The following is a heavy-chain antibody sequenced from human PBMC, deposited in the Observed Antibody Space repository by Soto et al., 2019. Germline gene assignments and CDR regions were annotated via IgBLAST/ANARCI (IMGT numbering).Heavy chain of an antibody. J-gene: IGHJ4*02. Sequence: EVQLLESGGGLVQPGGSLRLSCAASGFTFSSYAMSWVRQAPGKGPEWVSAISGSGGSTYYADSVKGRFTISRDNSTNTLYLQMNSLRAEDTAVYYCAKDRRGYCGGDCPIDYWGQGTLVTVSS. CDR3: AKDRRGYCGGDCPIDY. CDR1: GFTFSSYA. CDR2: ISGSGGST. V-gene: IGHV3-23*01. D-gene: IGHD2-21*02.